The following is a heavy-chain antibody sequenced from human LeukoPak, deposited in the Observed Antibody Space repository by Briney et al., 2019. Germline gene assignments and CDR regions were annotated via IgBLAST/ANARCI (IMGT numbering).Heavy chain of an antibody. CDR2: ISGGGVTT. Sequence: GRSLRLSCTASGFTFGDYAMSWVRQAPGMGLEWVSAISGGGVTTYYADSVKGRFTISRDNSQNTLYLQMNSLRAEDTALYYCSRSLTGFFRGFDSWGQGALVTVSS. D-gene: IGHD3-9*01. CDR3: SRSLTGFFRGFDS. CDR1: GFTFGDYA. V-gene: IGHV3-23*01. J-gene: IGHJ4*02.